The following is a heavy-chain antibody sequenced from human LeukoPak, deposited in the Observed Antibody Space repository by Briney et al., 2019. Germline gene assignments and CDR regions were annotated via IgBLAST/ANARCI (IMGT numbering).Heavy chain of an antibody. D-gene: IGHD6-6*01. CDR1: GGTFSSYA. CDR3: ARAALTPGYYYYGMDV. J-gene: IGHJ6*02. CDR2: IIPIFGTA. V-gene: IGHV1-69*13. Sequence: SVKVSCTASGGTFSSYAISWVRQAPGQGLEWMGGIIPIFGTANYAQKFQGRVTITADESTSTAYMELSSLRSEDTAVYYCARAALTPGYYYYGMDVWGQGTTVTVSS.